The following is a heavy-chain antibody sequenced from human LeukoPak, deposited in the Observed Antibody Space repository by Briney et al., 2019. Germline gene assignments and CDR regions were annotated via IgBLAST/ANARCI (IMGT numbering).Heavy chain of an antibody. Sequence: GGSLRLSCAASGGTFSSYAISWVRQAPGQGLEWMGGIIPIFGTANYAQKFQGRVTITADKSTSTAYMELSSLRSEDTAVYYCSRGAGSYYNVRGGAYYYYMDVWGKGTTVTVSS. D-gene: IGHD3-10*01. J-gene: IGHJ6*03. V-gene: IGHV1-69*06. CDR3: SRGAGSYYNVRGGAYYYYMDV. CDR2: IIPIFGTA. CDR1: GGTFSSYA.